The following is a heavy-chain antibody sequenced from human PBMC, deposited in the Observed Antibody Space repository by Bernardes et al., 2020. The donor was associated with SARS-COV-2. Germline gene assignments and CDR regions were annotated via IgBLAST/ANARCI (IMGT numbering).Heavy chain of an antibody. V-gene: IGHV3-23*01. J-gene: IGHJ4*02. CDR1: GIIFSSCA. CDR3: ASQYSIASGVGY. D-gene: IGHD6-6*01. Sequence: GSLSLSCAASGIIFSSCAMSWVRQAPGKGLQWVSAISISGSDTYYADSVKGRFTISRDNSKNTLHLQMNSLRAEDTAVYYCASQYSIASGVGYWGQGTRVTVSS. CDR2: ISISGSDT.